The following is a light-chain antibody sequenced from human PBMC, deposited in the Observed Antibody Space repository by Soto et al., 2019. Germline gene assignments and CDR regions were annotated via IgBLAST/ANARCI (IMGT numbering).Light chain of an antibody. J-gene: IGKJ3*01. CDR1: QSVRSN. Sequence: EIVLTQSPATLSVSPGERATLSCRASQSVRSNLAWYQQKRGQAPRLLIYGASNRDTGIPARFSGSGSGTEFNLTIISLQSEDFAINSCNLYNNWPPFTFGPGTKGDIK. CDR2: GAS. V-gene: IGKV3-15*01. CDR3: NLYNNWPPFT.